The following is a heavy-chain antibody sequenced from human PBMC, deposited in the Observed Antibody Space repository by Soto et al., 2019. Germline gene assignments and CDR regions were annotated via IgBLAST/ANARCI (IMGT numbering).Heavy chain of an antibody. J-gene: IGHJ6*02. Sequence: GASVKVSCKASGYTFTSYGISWVRQAPGQGLEWMGWISAYNGNTNYAQKLQGRVTMTTDTSTSTAYMELRSLRSDDTAMYYCARDLGAVRYYYGMDVWGQGTTVTVSS. V-gene: IGHV1-18*01. CDR1: GYTFTSYG. CDR2: ISAYNGNT. CDR3: ARDLGAVRYYYGMDV. D-gene: IGHD6-19*01.